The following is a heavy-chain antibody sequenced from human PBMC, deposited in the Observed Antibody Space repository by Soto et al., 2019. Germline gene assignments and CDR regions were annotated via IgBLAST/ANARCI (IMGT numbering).Heavy chain of an antibody. J-gene: IGHJ4*02. CDR3: AKSRGFGELSYYFDY. CDR1: GFTFDDYA. V-gene: IGHV3-9*01. Sequence: GGSLRLSCAASGFTFDDYAMHWVRQAPGKGLEWVSGISWNSGSIGYADSVKGRFTISRDNAKNSLYLQMNSLRAEDTALYYCAKSRGFGELSYYFDYWGQGTLVTVSS. CDR2: ISWNSGSI. D-gene: IGHD3-10*01.